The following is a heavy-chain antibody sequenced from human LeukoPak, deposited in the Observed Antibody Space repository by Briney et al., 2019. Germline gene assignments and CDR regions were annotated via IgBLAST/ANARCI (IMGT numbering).Heavy chain of an antibody. CDR2: IYHSGST. CDR3: ARYYGSYSTGFDY. CDR1: GGSLSIDDW. V-gene: IGHV4-4*02. Sequence: PSETLSLTCAVSGGSLSIDDWWSWVRQAPGKGLEWIGEIYHSGSTNYNPSLKSRLTISVDKSKNQFSLKLSSVSAADTAVYYCARYYGSYSTGFDYWGQGTLVTVSS. J-gene: IGHJ4*02. D-gene: IGHD3-10*01.